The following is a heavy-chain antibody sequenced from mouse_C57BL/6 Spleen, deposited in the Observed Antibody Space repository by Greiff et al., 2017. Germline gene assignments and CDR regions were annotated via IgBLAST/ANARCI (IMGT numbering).Heavy chain of an antibody. V-gene: IGHV3-6*01. Sequence: VQLQQSGPGLVKPSQSLSLTCSVTGYSIPSGYYWNWIRQFPGNKLEWMGYISYDGSNNYNPSLKNRISITRDTSKNQFFLKLNSVTTEDTATYYCARDGNDAMDYWGQGTSGTVSS. CDR2: ISYDGSN. CDR1: GYSIPSGYY. D-gene: IGHD4-1*01. CDR3: ARDGNDAMDY. J-gene: IGHJ4*01.